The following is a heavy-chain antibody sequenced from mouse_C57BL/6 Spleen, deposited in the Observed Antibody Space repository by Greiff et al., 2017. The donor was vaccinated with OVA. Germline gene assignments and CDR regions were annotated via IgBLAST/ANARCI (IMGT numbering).Heavy chain of an antibody. Sequence: VQLVESGPGLVAPSQSLSITCTVSGFSLTSYGVHWVRQPPGKGLEWLVVIWSDGSTTYNSALKSRLSISNDNSKSQVFLKMNSLQTDDTAMYYCARQTVVARDYAMDYWGQGTSVTVSS. D-gene: IGHD1-1*01. CDR3: ARQTVVARDYAMDY. J-gene: IGHJ4*01. CDR2: IWSDGST. V-gene: IGHV2-6-1*01. CDR1: GFSLTSYG.